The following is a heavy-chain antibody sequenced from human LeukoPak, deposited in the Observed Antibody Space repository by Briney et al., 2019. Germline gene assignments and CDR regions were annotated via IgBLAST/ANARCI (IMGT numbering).Heavy chain of an antibody. CDR3: ARGGMKMAYYFDY. D-gene: IGHD5-24*01. V-gene: IGHV4-31*03. CDR2: TYYSGST. J-gene: IGHJ4*02. CDR1: GGSISSGGYY. Sequence: SQTLSLTCTVSGGSISSGGYYWSWIRQHPGKGLEWIGYTYYSGSTNYNPSLKSRVTISVDTSKNQFSLKVSSVTAADTAVYYCARGGMKMAYYFDYWGQGTLVTVSS.